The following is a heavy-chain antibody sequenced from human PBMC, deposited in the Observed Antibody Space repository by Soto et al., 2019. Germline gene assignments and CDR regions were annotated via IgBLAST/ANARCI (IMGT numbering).Heavy chain of an antibody. J-gene: IGHJ4*02. CDR1: GFTFSSYA. D-gene: IGHD3-22*01. CDR3: AKDQELTIYDSSGYYGY. V-gene: IGHV3-23*01. CDR2: ISGSGGST. Sequence: EVQLLESGGGLVQPGGSLRLSCAASGFTFSSYAMSWVRQAPGKGLEWVSAISGSGGSTYYADSVKGRFTISRDNSNYTQYLQMNCLRAEDTAVYYCAKDQELTIYDSSGYYGYWGQGTLVTVSS.